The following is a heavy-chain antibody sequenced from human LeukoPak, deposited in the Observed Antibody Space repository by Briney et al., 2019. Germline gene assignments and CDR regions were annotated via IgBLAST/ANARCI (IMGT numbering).Heavy chain of an antibody. CDR1: GFTFSSHW. D-gene: IGHD2-15*01. Sequence: PGGSLRLSCAASGFTFSSHWMHWVRQAPGKGLVWISRIVNDGSGATYVDSVKGRFHTSRDSAKNTLFLQMNSLRAEDTAVYYWGKKRSLSGFNIGFVYLGQGTL. V-gene: IGHV3-74*01. J-gene: IGHJ4*02. CDR2: IVNDGSGA. CDR3: GKKRSLSGFNIGFVY.